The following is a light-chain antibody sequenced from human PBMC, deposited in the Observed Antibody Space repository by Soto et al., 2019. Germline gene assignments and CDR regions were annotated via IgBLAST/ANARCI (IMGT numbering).Light chain of an antibody. CDR1: SSDVGGYNY. CDR2: EVS. CDR3: SSYTRGSTLV. V-gene: IGLV2-14*01. J-gene: IGLJ3*02. Sequence: QSVLTQPASVSGSPGQSITISCTGTSSDVGGYNYVSWYQQHPDKAPKLMIYEVSNRPSGVSNRFSGSKSSNTASLTISGLQSEDEGNYYCSSYTRGSTLVFGGGTKLTVL.